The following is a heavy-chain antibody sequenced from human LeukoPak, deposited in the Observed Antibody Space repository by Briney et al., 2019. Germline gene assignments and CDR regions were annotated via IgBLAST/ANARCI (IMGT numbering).Heavy chain of an antibody. D-gene: IGHD6-13*01. CDR1: GGSISSYY. V-gene: IGHV4-59*08. CDR3: ARYFSSSWYPEYFQH. J-gene: IGHJ1*01. Sequence: SETLCLTCTVSGGSISSYYWSWIPQPPGKGLEWVGYIYYSGDTNFNPPLKSRVTISVDTSKNHFSLKLSSVTAADTAVYYCARYFSSSWYPEYFQHWGQGTLVTVSS. CDR2: IYYSGDT.